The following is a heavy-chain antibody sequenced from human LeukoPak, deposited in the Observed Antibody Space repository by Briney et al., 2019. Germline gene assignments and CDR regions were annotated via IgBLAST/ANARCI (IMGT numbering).Heavy chain of an antibody. Sequence: VGSLRLSCAASGFTFSSYWMHWVRQAPGKGLVWVSRINSDGSSTSYADSVKGRFTISRDNAKNTLYLQMNSLRAEDTAVYYCARGPPYYDFWSGYSDYWGQGTLVTVSS. CDR3: ARGPPYYDFWSGYSDY. J-gene: IGHJ4*02. V-gene: IGHV3-74*01. D-gene: IGHD3-3*01. CDR1: GFTFSSYW. CDR2: INSDGSST.